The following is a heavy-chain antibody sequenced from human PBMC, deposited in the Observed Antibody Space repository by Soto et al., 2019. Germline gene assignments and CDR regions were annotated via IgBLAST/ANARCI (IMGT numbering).Heavy chain of an antibody. CDR1: GFSLNTSGVG. CDR3: VLRRTGAGVSYFGH. J-gene: IGHJ4*02. D-gene: IGHD1-1*01. Sequence: SGPTLVNPTQTLTLTCTFSGFSLNTSGVGVGWIRQPPGKALEWLALIYRDDDKHYSPSLKNRVTLTRDTSKNQVVLTMTNMDPVDTGTYYCVLRRTGAGVSYFGHWGQGTLVTVSS. V-gene: IGHV2-5*02. CDR2: IYRDDDK.